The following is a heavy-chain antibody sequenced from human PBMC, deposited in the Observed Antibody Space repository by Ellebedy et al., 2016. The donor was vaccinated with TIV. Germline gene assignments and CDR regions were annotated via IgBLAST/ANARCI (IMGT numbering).Heavy chain of an antibody. CDR3: ARVYDSIDY. J-gene: IGHJ4*02. Sequence: PGGSLRLSCTTFGFIFTNYWMSWVRQAPGKGLEWVANIKQDGSETYYVDSVKGRFTISRDNAKNSLYLQMNSLRADDTAVYYCARVYDSIDYWGQGTLVTVSS. V-gene: IGHV3-7*01. CDR1: GFIFTNYW. CDR2: IKQDGSET. D-gene: IGHD3-22*01.